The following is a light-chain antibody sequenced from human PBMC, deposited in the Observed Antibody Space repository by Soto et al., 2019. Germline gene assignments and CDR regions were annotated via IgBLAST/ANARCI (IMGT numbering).Light chain of an antibody. V-gene: IGLV1-44*01. CDR2: SND. CDR1: SSNIGSNT. J-gene: IGLJ2*01. CDR3: AAWDGSLNDFL. Sequence: QSVLTQPPSASGTPGQRVTISCSGGSSNIGSNTVEWYQQLPGTAPKLLMHSNDQRPSGVPDRFSGSKSGTSASLAISGLQSEDEADYYCAAWDGSLNDFLFGGGTKLTVL.